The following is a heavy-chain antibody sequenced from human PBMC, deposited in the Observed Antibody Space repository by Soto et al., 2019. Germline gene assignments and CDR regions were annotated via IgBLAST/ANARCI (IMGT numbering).Heavy chain of an antibody. D-gene: IGHD6-13*01. V-gene: IGHV2-5*02. J-gene: IGHJ5*02. CDR3: AHHPSYRTNWYIRDDWFDP. CDR1: GFSLTTSGVG. Sequence: QITLNESGPALVKPTQPLTLTCTFSGFSLTTSGVGVHWLRQPPGKALEWLAVIYGDDDKRYNPSLETRLPITKDTSTNHVVLTMTNMAPLDTATYYCAHHPSYRTNWYIRDDWFDPWGQGTLVTVSS. CDR2: IYGDDDK.